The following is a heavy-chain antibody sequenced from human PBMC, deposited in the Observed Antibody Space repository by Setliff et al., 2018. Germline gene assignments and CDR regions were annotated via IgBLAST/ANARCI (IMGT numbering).Heavy chain of an antibody. J-gene: IGHJ4*02. CDR1: GGSISSGSFY. CDR2: VHASGSP. D-gene: IGHD3-9*01. Sequence: PSETLSLTCTVSGGSISSGSFYWSWIRQSAEKGLEWSGRVHASGSPNYNPSFKGRVTISLDTSTNQFSLNLNSVTAADTAVYYCAKERYFDWFFGNWGQGTLVTVSS. CDR3: AKERYFDWFFGN. V-gene: IGHV4-61*02.